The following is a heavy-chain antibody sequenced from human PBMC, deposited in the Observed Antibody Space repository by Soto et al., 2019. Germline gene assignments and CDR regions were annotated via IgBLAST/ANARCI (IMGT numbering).Heavy chain of an antibody. J-gene: IGHJ3*01. V-gene: IGHV1-46*01. CDR3: ARDLEGHHMGALVL. Sequence: QGQLVQSGAEVKKPGASVKVSCKASGYTFTNHYVHWVRQAPGQGLEWMGIINSTEADTGYEESFRGRLTTAKETSTSIVFMDLSRLTSEDTAVYFCARDLEGHHMGALVLWGQGTVVSVSS. D-gene: IGHD3-3*01. CDR2: INSTEADT. CDR1: GYTFTNHY.